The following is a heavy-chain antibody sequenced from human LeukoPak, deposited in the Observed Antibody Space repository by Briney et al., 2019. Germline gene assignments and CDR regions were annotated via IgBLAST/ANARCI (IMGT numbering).Heavy chain of an antibody. V-gene: IGHV1-2*02. J-gene: IGHJ5*02. Sequence: ASVTVSCKASGYTFTGYYMHWLRQAPGQGLEWMGWINPNSGGTNYAQKFQGRVTMTRDTSISTAYMELSRLRSDDTAVYYCARGARVVTMIVVVITDWFDPWGQGTLVTVSS. CDR3: ARGARVVTMIVVVITDWFDP. D-gene: IGHD3-22*01. CDR2: INPNSGGT. CDR1: GYTFTGYY.